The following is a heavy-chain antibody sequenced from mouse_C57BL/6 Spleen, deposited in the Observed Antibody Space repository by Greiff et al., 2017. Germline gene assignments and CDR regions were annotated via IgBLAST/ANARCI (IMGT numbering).Heavy chain of an antibody. CDR2: IRHKANGYTT. CDR3: ARYYDYAGWFAY. J-gene: IGHJ3*01. CDR1: GFTFTDYY. V-gene: IGHV7-3*01. Sequence: EVQLVESGGGLVQPGGSLSLSCAASGFTFTDYYMSWVRQPPGKALEWLGFIRHKANGYTTEYSASVKGRLTISRDNSQSLLYLQRNALGAEDSATYYCARYYDYAGWFAYWGQGTLVTVSA. D-gene: IGHD2-4*01.